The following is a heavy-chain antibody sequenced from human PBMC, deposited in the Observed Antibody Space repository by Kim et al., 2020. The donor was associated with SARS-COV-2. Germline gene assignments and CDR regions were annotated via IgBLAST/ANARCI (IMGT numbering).Heavy chain of an antibody. V-gene: IGHV1-8*01. CDR3: ARAKLVQGVFYYYYYMDV. CDR2: MNPNSGNT. CDR1: GYTFTSYD. J-gene: IGHJ6*03. D-gene: IGHD3-10*01. Sequence: ASVKVSCKASGYTFTSYDINWVRQATGQGLEWMGWMNPNSGNTGYAQKFQGRVTMTRNTSISTAYMELSSLRSEDTAVYYCARAKLVQGVFYYYYYMDVWCKGTTVTVSS.